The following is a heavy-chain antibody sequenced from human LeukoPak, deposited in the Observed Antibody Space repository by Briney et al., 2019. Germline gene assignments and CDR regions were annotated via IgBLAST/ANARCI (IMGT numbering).Heavy chain of an antibody. Sequence: SETLSLTCSVSGVSISSGSNYWSWIRQPPGKGLEWIGEINHSGSTNYNPSLKSRVTISVDTSKNQFSLKLSSVTAADTAMYYCARVNYGPVDYWGQGTLVTVSS. J-gene: IGHJ4*02. D-gene: IGHD3-10*01. CDR2: INHSGST. CDR1: GVSISSGSNY. CDR3: ARVNYGPVDY. V-gene: IGHV4-39*07.